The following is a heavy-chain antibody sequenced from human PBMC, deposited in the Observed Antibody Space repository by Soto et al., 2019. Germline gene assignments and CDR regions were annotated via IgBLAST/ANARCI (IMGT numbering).Heavy chain of an antibody. Sequence: PGGSLRLSCAASGFTVSSNYMSWVRQAPGKGLEWVSVIYSGGSTYYADSVKGRFTISRDNSKNTLYLQMNSLRAEDTAVYYCARDSPNFGYYYYYYMDVWGKGTTVTVS. CDR3: ARDSPNFGYYYYYYMDV. V-gene: IGHV3-66*01. CDR1: GFTVSSNY. CDR2: IYSGGST. J-gene: IGHJ6*03. D-gene: IGHD3-3*01.